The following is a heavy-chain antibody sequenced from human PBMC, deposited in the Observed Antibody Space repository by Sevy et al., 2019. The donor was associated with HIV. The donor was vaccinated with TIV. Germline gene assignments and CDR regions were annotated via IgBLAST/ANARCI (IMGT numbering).Heavy chain of an antibody. CDR1: GFTFDDYA. J-gene: IGHJ6*02. CDR3: AKDTAPHYYDSSGQYYYYYGMDV. Sequence: GGSLRLSCAASGFTFDDYAMHWVRQAPGKGLEWVSGISWNSGSIGYADSVKGRFTISRDNAKNSLYLQMNSLRAEDTALYYCAKDTAPHYYDSSGQYYYYYGMDVWGQGTTVIVSS. CDR2: ISWNSGSI. D-gene: IGHD3-22*01. V-gene: IGHV3-9*01.